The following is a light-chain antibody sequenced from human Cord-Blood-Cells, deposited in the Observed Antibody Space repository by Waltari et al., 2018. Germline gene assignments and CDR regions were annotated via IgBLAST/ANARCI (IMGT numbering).Light chain of an antibody. CDR2: RNN. CDR1: SSNIGSNY. J-gene: IGLJ3*02. CDR3: AAWGGRLSGPG. Sequence: QSVLTQPPSASGTPGQRVTISCSGSSSNIGSNYVYWYQQLPGTAPKPLIYRNNPRPSGVPDRFAGSKSCTSGPLAISGLRSEGGAGYYWAAWGGRLSGPGFGGGTKLTGL. V-gene: IGLV1-47*01.